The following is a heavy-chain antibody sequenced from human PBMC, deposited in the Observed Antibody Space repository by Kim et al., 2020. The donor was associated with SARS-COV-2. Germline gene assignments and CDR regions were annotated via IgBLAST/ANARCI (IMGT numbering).Heavy chain of an antibody. J-gene: IGHJ3*02. CDR2: ISYDGSNK. Sequence: GGSLRLSCAASGFTFSSYAMHWVRQAPGKGLEWVAVISYDGSNKYYADSVKGRFTISRDNSKNTLYLQMNSLRAEDTAVYYCASLYYYDSSGYDLLGAFDIWGQGTMVTVSS. CDR3: ASLYYYDSSGYDLLGAFDI. CDR1: GFTFSSYA. D-gene: IGHD3-22*01. V-gene: IGHV3-30-3*01.